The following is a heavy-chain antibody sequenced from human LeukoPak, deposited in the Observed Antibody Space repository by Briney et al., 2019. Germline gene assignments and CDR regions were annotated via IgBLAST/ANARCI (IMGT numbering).Heavy chain of an antibody. CDR1: GASISSDAYF. D-gene: IGHD7-27*01. CDR2: IFHSGST. V-gene: IGHV4-30-2*01. CDR3: SRDSYWGKGVDS. J-gene: IGHJ5*01. Sequence: PSETLSLTCTVSGASISSDAYFWTWLRQPPGKGLEWIGYIFHSGSTYYNPSLKSRVTISVDKSKNQFSLKLTSVTAADTAVYYCSRDSYWGKGVDSWGQGTLVTVSS.